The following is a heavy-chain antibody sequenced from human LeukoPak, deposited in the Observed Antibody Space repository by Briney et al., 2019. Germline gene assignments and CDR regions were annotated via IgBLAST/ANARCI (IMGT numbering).Heavy chain of an antibody. V-gene: IGHV3-74*01. J-gene: IGHJ4*02. Sequence: GGSLRLSCAASGFTFSSYWMHWVRQAPGKGLVWVSRTNSDGSSTSYADSVKGRFTISRDNAKNTLYLQMNSLRAEDTAVYYCAREGITMVRGVIITHTGYFDYWGQGTLVTVSS. CDR2: TNSDGSST. CDR1: GFTFSSYW. CDR3: AREGITMVRGVIITHTGYFDY. D-gene: IGHD3-10*01.